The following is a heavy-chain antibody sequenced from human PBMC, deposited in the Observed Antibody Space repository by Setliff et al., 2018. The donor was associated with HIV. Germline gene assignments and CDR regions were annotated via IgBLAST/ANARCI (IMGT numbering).Heavy chain of an antibody. Sequence: GGSLRLSCGASGFTLRNYVMHWVRQAPGKAMEWVAVQATDETITNYADSVKGRFTIFRDNSKNTLYLQMNSLRADDTAVYYCARAYDSSGYGVLGYYMDVWGKGTTVTSP. CDR3: ARAYDSSGYGVLGYYMDV. D-gene: IGHD3-22*01. CDR2: QATDETIT. CDR1: GFTLRNYV. J-gene: IGHJ6*03. V-gene: IGHV3-30*03.